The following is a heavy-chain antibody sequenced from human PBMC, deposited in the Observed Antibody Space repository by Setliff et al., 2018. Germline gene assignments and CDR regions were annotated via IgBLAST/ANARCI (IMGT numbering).Heavy chain of an antibody. J-gene: IGHJ6*02. V-gene: IGHV3-15*01. CDR2: IKSKPDGGAA. CDR1: GFTFSSYG. CDR3: STADGDSSPFYHNMDV. Sequence: GGSLRLSCAASGFTFSSYGMHCVRQATGKGLEWVVQIKSKPDGGAAEYASPVRGRFSISRDDSKSTLYLQMSSLKTEHTPVYSCSTADGDSSPFYHNMDVWGQGSTVTFCS. D-gene: IGHD2-2*01.